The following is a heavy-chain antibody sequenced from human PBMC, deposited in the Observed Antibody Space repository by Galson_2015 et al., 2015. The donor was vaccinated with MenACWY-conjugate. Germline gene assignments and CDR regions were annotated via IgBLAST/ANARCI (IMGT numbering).Heavy chain of an antibody. V-gene: IGHV3-21*01. J-gene: IGHJ4*02. CDR1: GFTFSSHT. Sequence: SLRLSCAASGFTFSSHTMNWVRQAPGKGLEWVSSISISSSYIYYADSVKGRFTISRDNAKNSLYLQMNSLTAEDTAVYYCARDYARLEWLSAYYFDYWGQGTPVTVSS. D-gene: IGHD3-3*01. CDR2: ISISSSYI. CDR3: ARDYARLEWLSAYYFDY.